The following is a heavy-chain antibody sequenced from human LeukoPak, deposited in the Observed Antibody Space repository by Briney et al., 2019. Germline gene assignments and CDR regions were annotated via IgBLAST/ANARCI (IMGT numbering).Heavy chain of an antibody. CDR2: IKEDGSEK. Sequence: GGSLRLSCAASGFTFSIYWMSWVRQAPGKGLEWVANIKEDGSEKYYVDSVKGRFTISRDNAKHSLYLQMNSLRAEDTAVYYCARDQVRRPITVAGIINSFDYWGQGTLVTVSS. J-gene: IGHJ4*02. CDR1: GFTFSIYW. V-gene: IGHV3-7*01. CDR3: ARDQVRRPITVAGIINSFDY. D-gene: IGHD6-19*01.